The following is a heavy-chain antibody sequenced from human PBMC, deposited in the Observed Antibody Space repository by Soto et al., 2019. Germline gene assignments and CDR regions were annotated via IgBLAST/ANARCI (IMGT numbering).Heavy chain of an antibody. CDR3: ARESGPGSFDWFDA. CDR1: GGSLSGGDNY. CDR2: IHYGGST. V-gene: IGHV4-30-4*01. J-gene: IGHJ5*02. D-gene: IGHD3-10*01. Sequence: SETLSLTXTVSGGSLSGGDNYWSWIRQLPGKGLEWIGHIHYGGSTYYSPSFKSRVILSVDTSKSQFSLNLTSATAADTAVYFCARESGPGSFDWFDAWGQGTPVTVSS.